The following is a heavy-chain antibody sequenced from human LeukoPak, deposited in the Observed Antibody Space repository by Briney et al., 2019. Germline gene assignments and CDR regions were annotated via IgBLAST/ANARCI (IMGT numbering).Heavy chain of an antibody. Sequence: GGSLRLSCAASGFTFSSYGMHWVRQAPGKGLEWVAVISYDGSNKYYADSVKGRFTISRDNSKNTLYLQMNSLRAEDTAVYYCARDHAASSSWTLYYYGMDVWGQGTTVTVSS. CDR1: GFTFSSYG. CDR3: ARDHAASSSWTLYYYGMDV. CDR2: ISYDGSNK. J-gene: IGHJ6*02. V-gene: IGHV3-30*03. D-gene: IGHD6-13*01.